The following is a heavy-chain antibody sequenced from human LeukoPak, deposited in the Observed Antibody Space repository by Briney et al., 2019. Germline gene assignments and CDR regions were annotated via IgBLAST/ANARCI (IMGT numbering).Heavy chain of an antibody. D-gene: IGHD2-21*01. V-gene: IGHV3-21*01. Sequence: GGSLRLSCTVSGFTLSSYSLNWVRQAPGKGLEWVSSISSSSSFMYYADSVKGRFTISRDNAKNALYLQMNSLRAEDTAVYYCVRVDHSLSKTYFDYWGQGTLVIVSS. CDR2: ISSSSSFM. CDR1: GFTLSSYS. CDR3: VRVDHSLSKTYFDY. J-gene: IGHJ4*02.